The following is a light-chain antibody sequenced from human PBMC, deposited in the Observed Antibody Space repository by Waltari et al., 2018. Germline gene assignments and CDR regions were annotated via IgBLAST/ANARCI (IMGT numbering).Light chain of an antibody. CDR2: QAF. CDR3: QQYNPNFLYT. J-gene: IGKJ2*01. Sequence: DIQMTQSPSTLSASVGDRVTITCRASQCISSWLARYQQKPGKAPKLLIYQAFSVESGVPSRFSGSVSGTEFTLTISSLQPDDFATYYCQQYNPNFLYTFGQGTKVEI. V-gene: IGKV1-5*03. CDR1: QCISSW.